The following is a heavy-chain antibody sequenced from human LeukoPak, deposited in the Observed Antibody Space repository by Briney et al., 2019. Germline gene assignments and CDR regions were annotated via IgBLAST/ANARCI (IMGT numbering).Heavy chain of an antibody. CDR2: IYTSGST. Sequence: KTSETLSLTCTVSGGSISSGSYYWSWIRQPAGKGLEWIGRIYTSGSTNYNPSLKSRITIPVDTSKNQFPLKLSSVTAADTAIYYCVRDFMVRGVHIPLGYWGQGTLVTVSS. V-gene: IGHV4-61*02. CDR1: GGSISSGSYY. CDR3: VRDFMVRGVHIPLGY. D-gene: IGHD3-10*01. J-gene: IGHJ4*02.